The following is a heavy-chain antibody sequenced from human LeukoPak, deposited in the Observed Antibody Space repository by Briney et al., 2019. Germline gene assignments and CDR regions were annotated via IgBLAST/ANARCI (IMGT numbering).Heavy chain of an antibody. J-gene: IGHJ4*02. CDR2: IYYSGST. CDR1: GGSISSYY. CDR3: ARHTLDYYGSGSHYNPAFDY. D-gene: IGHD3-10*01. Sequence: SETLSLTCTVSGGSISSYYWSWIRQPPGKGLEWIGYIYYSGSTNYNPSLKSRVTISVDTSKNQFSLKLSSVTAADTAVYYCARHTLDYYGSGSHYNPAFDYWGQGTLVTVSS. V-gene: IGHV4-59*08.